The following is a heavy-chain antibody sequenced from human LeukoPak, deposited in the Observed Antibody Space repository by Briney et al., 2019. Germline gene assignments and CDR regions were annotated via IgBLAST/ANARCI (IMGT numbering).Heavy chain of an antibody. CDR1: GYTFTSYG. CDR2: ISAYNGNT. CDR3: ARDSLYYGSGSPFDY. V-gene: IGHV1-18*01. Sequence: ASVKVSCKASGYTFTSYGISWVRQAPGQGLEWMGWISAYNGNTNYAQKLQGRVTMTTDTSTSTAYMELRSLRSDDTAVYYCARDSLYYGSGSPFDYWGQGTLVTVSS. D-gene: IGHD3-10*01. J-gene: IGHJ4*02.